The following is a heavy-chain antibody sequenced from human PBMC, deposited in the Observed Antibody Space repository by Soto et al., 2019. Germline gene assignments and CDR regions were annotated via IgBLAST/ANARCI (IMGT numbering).Heavy chain of an antibody. CDR1: GFTFSSYA. D-gene: IGHD3-3*01. V-gene: IGHV3-23*01. CDR3: AKARAQYYDFWSGYPVDY. Sequence: GGSLRLSCAASGFTFSSYAMSWVRQAPGKGLEWVSAISGSGGSTYYADSVKGRFTISRDNSKNTLYLQMNSLRAEDTAVYYCAKARAQYYDFWSGYPVDYWGQGTLVTV. J-gene: IGHJ4*02. CDR2: ISGSGGST.